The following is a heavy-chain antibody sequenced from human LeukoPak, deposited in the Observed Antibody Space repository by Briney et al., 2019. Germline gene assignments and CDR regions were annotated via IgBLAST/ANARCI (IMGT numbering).Heavy chain of an antibody. D-gene: IGHD1-26*01. CDR3: ARGRRWDLLVSLIDASDI. V-gene: IGHV3-23*01. CDR2: ISSGGENT. J-gene: IGHJ3*02. Sequence: PGGSLRLSCAASGFTFTSYALTWVRQAPGQGLEWVSIISSGGENTYYADSVRGRFTISRDNSKKILSLQMNSLRAEDTAVYFCARGRRWDLLVSLIDASDIWGQGTMVTVSS. CDR1: GFTFTSYA.